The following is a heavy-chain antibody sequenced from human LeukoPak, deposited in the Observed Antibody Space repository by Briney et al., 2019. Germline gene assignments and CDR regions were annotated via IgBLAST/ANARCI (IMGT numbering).Heavy chain of an antibody. CDR1: GYTFTGYY. CDR2: INLNSGGT. Sequence: ASVTVTFRASGYTFTGYYIHWVRQAPGQGLQWMGWINLNSGGTNYAQKFQGRVTMTRDTSLSTAYMELRRLRSDDTAVYYCAAALDFDYRMISDYWGQGTMVTVSS. J-gene: IGHJ4*02. V-gene: IGHV1-2*02. D-gene: IGHD3-9*01. CDR3: AAALDFDYRMISDY.